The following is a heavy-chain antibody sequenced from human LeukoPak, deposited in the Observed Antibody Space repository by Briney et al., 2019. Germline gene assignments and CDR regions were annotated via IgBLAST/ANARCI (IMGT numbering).Heavy chain of an antibody. V-gene: IGHV3-64*01. J-gene: IGHJ4*02. D-gene: IGHD1-26*01. CDR2: ISSNGGST. Sequence: PGGSLRLSCAASGFSFSTHAMHWVRQAPGKGLEFVSAISSNGGSTYYANSVKGRFTISRDNSKNTLYLQMGSLRGEDMAVYYCARRGIVGAYYFDYWGQGTLVTVSS. CDR1: GFSFSTHA. CDR3: ARRGIVGAYYFDY.